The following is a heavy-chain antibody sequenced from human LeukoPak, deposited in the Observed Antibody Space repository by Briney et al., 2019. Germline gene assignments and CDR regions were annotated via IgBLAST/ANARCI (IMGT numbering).Heavy chain of an antibody. CDR1: GYTFTSYD. V-gene: IGHV1-8*01. J-gene: IGHJ4*02. Sequence: GASVKVSCKASGYTFTSYDINWVRQATGQGLEWMGWMNPNSGNTGYAQKFQGRVTMTEDASTDTAYMELSSLRSEDTAVYYCATDLAYVALPGHWGQGTLVTVSS. CDR3: ATDLAYVALPGH. D-gene: IGHD3-16*01. CDR2: MNPNSGNT.